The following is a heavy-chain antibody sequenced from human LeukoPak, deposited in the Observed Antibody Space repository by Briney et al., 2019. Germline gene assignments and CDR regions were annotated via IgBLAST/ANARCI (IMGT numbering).Heavy chain of an antibody. D-gene: IGHD2-2*01. CDR1: GYSFTSYW. CDR2: IYPGDSDT. Sequence: GESLKISCKGSGYSFTSYWIGWVRQMPGKGLEWMGIIYPGDSDTRYSPSFQGQVTISADKSISTAYLQWSSLKASDTAMYYCARLGATGSSTSYAFDIWGQGTMVTVSS. CDR3: ARLGATGSSTSYAFDI. V-gene: IGHV5-51*01. J-gene: IGHJ3*02.